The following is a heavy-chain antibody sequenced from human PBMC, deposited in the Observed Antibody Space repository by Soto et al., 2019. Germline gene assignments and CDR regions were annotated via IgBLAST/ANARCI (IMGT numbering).Heavy chain of an antibody. Sequence: PSETLSLTCTVSSASINSNNYYWGWVRQPPGKGLEWIGSIYFSGSTYYNPSLKSRVTISLDTSKNQFSLRLSSVTAADTAVYYCARLQREYYFDYWGPGTLVTVSS. CDR3: ARLQREYYFDY. V-gene: IGHV4-39*01. CDR1: SASINSNNYY. J-gene: IGHJ4*02. CDR2: IYFSGST.